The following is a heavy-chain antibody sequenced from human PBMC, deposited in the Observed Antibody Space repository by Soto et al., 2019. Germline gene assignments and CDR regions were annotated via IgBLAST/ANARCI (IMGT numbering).Heavy chain of an antibody. D-gene: IGHD5-18*01. CDR1: GYSFTSYW. J-gene: IGHJ4*02. V-gene: IGHV5-51*03. CDR3: ARPADVDTAMVPAALYYFDY. CDR2: IYPGDSDT. Sequence: EVQLVQSGAEVKKPGESLKISCKGSGYSFTSYWIGWVRQMPGKGLEWMGIIYPGDSDTRYSPSFQGQVTISADKSISPAYLQWSSLKASDTAMYYCARPADVDTAMVPAALYYFDYWGQGTLVTVTS.